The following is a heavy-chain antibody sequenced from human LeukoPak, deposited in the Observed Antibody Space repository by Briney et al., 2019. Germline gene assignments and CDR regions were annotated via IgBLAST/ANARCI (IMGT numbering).Heavy chain of an antibody. D-gene: IGHD5-12*01. J-gene: IGHJ6*02. CDR1: VYTFTGYY. Sequence: ASVKVSCKASVYTFTGYYMHWVRQAPGQGLEWMGWINPNSGGTNYAQKFQGRVTMTRDTSISTAYMELSRLRSDDTAVYYCARGNSLYSGYDYYYYGMDVWGQGTTVTVSS. CDR3: ARGNSLYSGYDYYYYGMDV. CDR2: INPNSGGT. V-gene: IGHV1-2*02.